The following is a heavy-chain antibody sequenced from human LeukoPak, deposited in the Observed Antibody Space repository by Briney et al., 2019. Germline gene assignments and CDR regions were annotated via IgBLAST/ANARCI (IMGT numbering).Heavy chain of an antibody. J-gene: IGHJ4*02. D-gene: IGHD3-10*01. CDR1: GFTFSSSG. V-gene: IGHV3-30*18. Sequence: GGSLRLSCAASGFTFSSSGMHWVRQALGKGLEWVAVMSYDGSNKYYADSVKGRFTISRDNSKNTLYLQMNSLRAEDTAVYYCAKDSKYYGSGSYFDYWGQGTLVTVSS. CDR3: AKDSKYYGSGSYFDY. CDR2: MSYDGSNK.